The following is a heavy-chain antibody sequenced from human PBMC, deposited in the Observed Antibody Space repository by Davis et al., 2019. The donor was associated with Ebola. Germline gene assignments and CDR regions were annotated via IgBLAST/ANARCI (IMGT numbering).Heavy chain of an antibody. V-gene: IGHV3-21*01. CDR2: ISSSGIYT. CDR3: ARDSEARGFYDSSGSYSFDY. Sequence: GESLKISCVASGFTFSSYVMGWVRQAPGKGLEWVASISSSGIYTYYTDAVQGRFTVSRDNAKNSLYLQMDSLRVEDTGVYYCARDSEARGFYDSSGSYSFDYWGQGTLVAVSS. J-gene: IGHJ4*02. CDR1: GFTFSSYV. D-gene: IGHD3-22*01.